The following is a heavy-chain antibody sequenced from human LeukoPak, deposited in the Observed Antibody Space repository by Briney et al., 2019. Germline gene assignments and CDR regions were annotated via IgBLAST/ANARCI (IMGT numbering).Heavy chain of an antibody. V-gene: IGHV4-59*08. CDR2: IYYSGST. J-gene: IGHJ4*02. D-gene: IGHD3-10*01. Sequence: PSETLSLTCTVSGGSISSYYWSWIRQPPGKGLEWIGYIYYSGSTNYNPSLKSRVTISVDTSKNQFSLKLSSVTAADTAVYYCARRGRHYGSGSYPYFDYWGQGTLVTVSS. CDR3: ARRGRHYGSGSYPYFDY. CDR1: GGSISSYY.